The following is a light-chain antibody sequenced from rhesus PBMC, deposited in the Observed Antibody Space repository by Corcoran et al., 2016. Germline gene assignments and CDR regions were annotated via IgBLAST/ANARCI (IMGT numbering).Light chain of an antibody. CDR1: ENVNNY. Sequence: DIQMTQSPSSLSASVGDRVTITCRASENVNNYLHWYQQKPGKAPKLLIYATSHLQSGVPSRFSGSGSGTDYTFTISSLQPEDVATYYCQHSYGTPPTFGQGTKVEIK. CDR2: ATS. CDR3: QHSYGTPPT. V-gene: IGKV1-74*01. J-gene: IGKJ1*01.